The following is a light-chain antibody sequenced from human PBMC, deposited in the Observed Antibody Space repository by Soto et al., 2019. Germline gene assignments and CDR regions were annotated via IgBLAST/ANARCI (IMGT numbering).Light chain of an antibody. Sequence: QSVLTQPRSVSGSPGQSVTISCTGTSSDVGGYNYVSWYQQHPGRVPKLMIYDVTKRPSGVPDRFSGSKSGNTASLTISGLQAEDEADYYCCSYAGSYSWVFGGGTQLTVL. CDR1: SSDVGGYNY. CDR3: CSYAGSYSWV. J-gene: IGLJ3*02. CDR2: DVT. V-gene: IGLV2-11*01.